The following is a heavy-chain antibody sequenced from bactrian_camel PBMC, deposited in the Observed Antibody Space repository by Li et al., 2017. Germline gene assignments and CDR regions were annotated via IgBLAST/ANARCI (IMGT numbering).Heavy chain of an antibody. Sequence: VQLVESGGGLVQPGGPLRLSCAASGFPFSMYRMNWVRQVPGKGLEWISRITSAGTSTDYAESVKGRFTISRDNAKNTLYLQLDSLKPEDTAMYYCAVSRSGCLTSCRGTYCPRPVGGQGTQVTVS. CDR2: ITSAGTST. J-gene: IGHJ4*01. CDR1: GFPFSMYR. V-gene: IGHV3S40*01. CDR3: AVSRSGCLTSCRGTYCPRPV. D-gene: IGHD2*01.